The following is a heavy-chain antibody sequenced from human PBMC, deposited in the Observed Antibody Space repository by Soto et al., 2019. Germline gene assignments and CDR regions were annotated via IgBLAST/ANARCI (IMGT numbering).Heavy chain of an antibody. J-gene: IGHJ4*02. CDR2: ISSSSGTI. CDR1: GVTFSDYY. D-gene: IGHD6-13*01. Sequence: LRLSCAASGVTFSDYYMTWIRQAPGSGLEWVSYISSSSGTISYANSVKGRFTISRDNAQNSLYLQITSLRAEDTAVYYCARGTYRSKTDFDYWGEGTLGTVSS. V-gene: IGHV3-11*01. CDR3: ARGTYRSKTDFDY.